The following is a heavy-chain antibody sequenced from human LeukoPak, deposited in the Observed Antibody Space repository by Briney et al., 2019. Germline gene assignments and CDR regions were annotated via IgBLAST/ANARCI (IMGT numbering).Heavy chain of an antibody. V-gene: IGHV3-48*02. Sequence: GGTLRLSCAASGFTFSSFSMNWVRQAPGKGLEWVSCITSSSGSAIYYADSVRGRFTISRDKAKNSLYLQMNSLRDEDTAVYYCARGGVYDSFDYWGQGNLVTVSA. J-gene: IGHJ4*02. CDR2: ITSSSGSAI. D-gene: IGHD5/OR15-5a*01. CDR3: ARGGVYDSFDY. CDR1: GFTFSSFS.